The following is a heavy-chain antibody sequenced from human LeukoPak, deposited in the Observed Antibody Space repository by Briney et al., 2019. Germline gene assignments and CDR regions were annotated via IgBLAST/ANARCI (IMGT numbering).Heavy chain of an antibody. Sequence: GGSLRLSCAASGFTFSSYEMNWVRQAPGKGLEWVSYISSSGSTIYYADSVKGRFTNSRDNAKNSLYLQMNSLRAEDTAVYYCARDTGDILTGPEDFDYWGQGTLVTVSS. D-gene: IGHD3-9*01. CDR3: ARDTGDILTGPEDFDY. J-gene: IGHJ4*02. V-gene: IGHV3-48*03. CDR1: GFTFSSYE. CDR2: ISSSGSTI.